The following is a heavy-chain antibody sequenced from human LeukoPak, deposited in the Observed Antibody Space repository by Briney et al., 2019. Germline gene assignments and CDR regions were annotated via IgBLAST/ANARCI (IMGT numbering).Heavy chain of an antibody. CDR1: GGSISPYF. D-gene: IGHD3-10*01. J-gene: IGHJ5*02. Sequence: SETLSLTCTVSGGSISPYFWSWLRPTPGKGLEWIGYISYTGSTNYNPALKSRVTISVDTSKNQFSLQLTSVTAADTAAYYCARDDYRGVTNFDPWGQGTLVTVSS. CDR3: ARDDYRGVTNFDP. CDR2: ISYTGST. V-gene: IGHV4-59*01.